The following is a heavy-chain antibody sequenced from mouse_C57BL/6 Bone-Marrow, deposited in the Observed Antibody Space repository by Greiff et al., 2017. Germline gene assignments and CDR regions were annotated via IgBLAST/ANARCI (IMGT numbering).Heavy chain of an antibody. CDR1: ISLSTSGMGL. Sequence: QQSQTLSLACTFSGISLSTSGMGLSWLRKPSGKALEWLASIWNNDNYYNPSLKSRLTISKETSNYQVFLKLTSVDTADSATYYGAWRELPIPRITTVVATDYWGQGTTLTVSS. CDR3: WRELPIPRITTVVATDY. D-gene: IGHD1-1*01. CDR2: WNNDNY. J-gene: IGHJ2*01. V-gene: IGHV8-2*01.